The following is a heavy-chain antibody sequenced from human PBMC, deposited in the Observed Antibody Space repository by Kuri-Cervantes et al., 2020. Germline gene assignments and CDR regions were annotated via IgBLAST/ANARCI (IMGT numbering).Heavy chain of an antibody. J-gene: IGHJ4*02. D-gene: IGHD6-19*01. Sequence: GESLKISCAASGFTFSSYAMHWVRQAPGKGLEWVAVISYDGSNKYYADSVRGRFTISRDNSKNTIYLQLDSLRAEDTAIYYCARGNSSGRYDYWGQGTLVTVSS. CDR1: GFTFSSYA. V-gene: IGHV3-30*01. CDR2: ISYDGSNK. CDR3: ARGNSSGRYDY.